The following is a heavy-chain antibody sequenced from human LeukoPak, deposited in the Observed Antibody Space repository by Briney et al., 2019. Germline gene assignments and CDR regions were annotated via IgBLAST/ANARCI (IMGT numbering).Heavy chain of an antibody. CDR3: ARDAYYDSSGYSYYFDY. Sequence: SGGSLRLSCAASGFTFSDYYMSWIRQAPGKGLEWVSYISSSSSYTNYADSVKGRFTISRDNAKNSLYLQMNSLRAEDTAVYYCARDAYYDSSGYSYYFDYWGQGTLVTVSS. CDR1: GFTFSDYY. V-gene: IGHV3-11*06. J-gene: IGHJ4*02. D-gene: IGHD3-22*01. CDR2: ISSSSSYT.